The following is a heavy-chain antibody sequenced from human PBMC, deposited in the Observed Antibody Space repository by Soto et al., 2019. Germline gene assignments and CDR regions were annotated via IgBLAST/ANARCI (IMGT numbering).Heavy chain of an antibody. Sequence: SETLSLTCAVYGGSFSGYYWSWIRQPPGKGLEWIGEINHSGSTNYNPSLKSRVTISVDTSKNQFSLKLSSVTAADTAVYYCARVALPIAVAGNLDYWGQGTLVTVSS. V-gene: IGHV4-34*01. J-gene: IGHJ4*02. D-gene: IGHD6-19*01. CDR2: INHSGST. CDR1: GGSFSGYY. CDR3: ARVALPIAVAGNLDY.